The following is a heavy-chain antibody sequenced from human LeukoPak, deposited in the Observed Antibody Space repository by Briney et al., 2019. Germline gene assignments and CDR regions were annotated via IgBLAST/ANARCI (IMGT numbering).Heavy chain of an antibody. CDR2: IYHSGST. Sequence: ASETLSLTCAVSGGSISSSNWWSWVRQPPGKGLEWIGEIYHSGSTNYNPSLKSRVTISVDKSKNQFSLKLSSVTAADTAVYYCASRLGYCSGGSCYHPFDYWGQGTLVTVSS. J-gene: IGHJ4*02. CDR3: ASRLGYCSGGSCYHPFDY. V-gene: IGHV4-4*02. CDR1: GGSISSSNW. D-gene: IGHD2-15*01.